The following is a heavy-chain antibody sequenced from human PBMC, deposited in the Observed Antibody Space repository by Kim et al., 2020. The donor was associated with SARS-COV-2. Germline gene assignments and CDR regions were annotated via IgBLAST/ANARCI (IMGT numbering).Heavy chain of an antibody. Sequence: KGRFPTSRDNYQNTLYLQMNSLRPEDTAVYYCAKDAVIAAAGDYYYYGMDVWGQGTTVTVSS. D-gene: IGHD6-13*01. CDR3: AKDAVIAAAGDYYYYGMDV. V-gene: IGHV3-23*03. J-gene: IGHJ6*02.